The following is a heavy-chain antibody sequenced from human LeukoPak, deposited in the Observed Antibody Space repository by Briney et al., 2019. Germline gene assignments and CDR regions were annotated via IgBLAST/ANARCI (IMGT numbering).Heavy chain of an antibody. V-gene: IGHV3-53*01. CDR2: IFSNGDT. CDR3: TRDQMNY. D-gene: IGHD5-24*01. J-gene: IGHJ4*02. CDR1: QVTVSRNY. Sequence: VGSLRVSSTAPQVTVSRNYMFWVPESPGKGLEWVSLIFSNGDTHYADSVKGRFTISRDTSKNTVSLQMNSLRVEDTAMYYCTRDQMNYWGQGTLVTVSS.